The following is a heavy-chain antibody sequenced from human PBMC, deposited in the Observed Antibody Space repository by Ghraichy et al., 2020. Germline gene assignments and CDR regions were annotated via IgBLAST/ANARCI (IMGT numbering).Heavy chain of an antibody. J-gene: IGHJ4*02. V-gene: IGHV4-34*01. Sequence: SQTLSLTCAVYGGSFSGYYWSWIRQPPGKGLEWIGEINHSGSTNYNPSLKSRVTISVDTSKNQFSLKLSSVTAADTAVYYCARHYYDSSGYYWWGRMDYWGQGTLVTVSS. D-gene: IGHD3-22*01. CDR3: ARHYYDSSGYYWWGRMDY. CDR2: INHSGST. CDR1: GGSFSGYY.